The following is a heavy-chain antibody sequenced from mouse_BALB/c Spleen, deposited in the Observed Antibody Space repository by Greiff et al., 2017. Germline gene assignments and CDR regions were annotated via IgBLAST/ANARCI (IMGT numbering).Heavy chain of an antibody. V-gene: IGHV7-3*02. J-gene: IGHJ3*01. D-gene: IGHD2-1*01. CDR1: GFTFTDYY. CDR3: ARESDYGNWFAY. CDR2: IRNKANGYTT. Sequence: EVKLVESGGGLVQPGGSLRLSCATSGFTFTDYYMSWVRQPPGKALEWLGFIRNKANGYTTEYSASVKGRFTISRDNSQSILYLQMNTLRAEDSATYYCARESDYGNWFAYWGQGTLVTVSA.